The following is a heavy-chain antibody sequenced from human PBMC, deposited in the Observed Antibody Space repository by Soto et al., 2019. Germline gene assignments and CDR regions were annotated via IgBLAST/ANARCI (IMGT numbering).Heavy chain of an antibody. Sequence: QVQLVGSGGGVVQPGRSLRLSCEASGFSFSSHGMHWVRQAPGKGLEWLAVISYDGNNKYYADSVKGRFSISRDNYKNTLYLQMNSLTAEDTAVYYCAKDRLPTTITTPWFDPWGQGTLVTVSS. D-gene: IGHD4-17*01. J-gene: IGHJ5*02. CDR2: ISYDGNNK. CDR1: GFSFSSHG. CDR3: AKDRLPTTITTPWFDP. V-gene: IGHV3-30*18.